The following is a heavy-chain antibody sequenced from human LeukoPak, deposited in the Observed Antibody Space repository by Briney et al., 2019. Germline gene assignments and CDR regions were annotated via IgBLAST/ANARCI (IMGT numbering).Heavy chain of an antibody. CDR1: GLTFSDYA. CDR2: ITRYGADT. D-gene: IGHD3-10*01. V-gene: IGHV3-23*01. Sequence: GRSLRLSCAASGLTFSDYAMRWGRQAPGKGLEWLSEITRYGADTDYADSVKGRFTISRDNSKNTLYLQMNSLRVEDTAVYYCTTSWPKVREGDQWGQGTLVTVS. J-gene: IGHJ4*02. CDR3: TTSWPKVREGDQ.